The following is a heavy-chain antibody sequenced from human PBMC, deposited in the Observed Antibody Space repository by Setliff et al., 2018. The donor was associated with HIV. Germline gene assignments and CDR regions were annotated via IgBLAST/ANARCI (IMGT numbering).Heavy chain of an antibody. CDR2: IIPMVSLP. J-gene: IGHJ4*02. CDR3: ARGQLKPTGYFFDY. V-gene: IGHV1-69*10. Sequence: ASVKVSCKASGGSFIDYSISWVRQAPGQDFEWMGGIIPMVSLPNLAPSFLGRLTLTANRSTTTAYMELSRLTSEDTAVYYSARGQLKPTGYFFDYWGQGTLVTVSS. CDR1: GGSFIDYS. D-gene: IGHD1-1*01.